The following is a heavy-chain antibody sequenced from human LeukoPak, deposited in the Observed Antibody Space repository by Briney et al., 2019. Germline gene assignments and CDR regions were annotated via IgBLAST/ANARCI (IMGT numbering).Heavy chain of an antibody. CDR2: IIPIFGTA. Sequence: SVKVSCKASGDTFSSYATSWVRQAPGQGLEWMGGIIPIFGTANYAQKFQGRVTITADESTSTAYMELSSLRSEDTAVYYCARDHRTYNWNRVWFDPWGQGTLVTVSS. D-gene: IGHD1-20*01. CDR3: ARDHRTYNWNRVWFDP. V-gene: IGHV1-69*01. CDR1: GDTFSSYA. J-gene: IGHJ5*02.